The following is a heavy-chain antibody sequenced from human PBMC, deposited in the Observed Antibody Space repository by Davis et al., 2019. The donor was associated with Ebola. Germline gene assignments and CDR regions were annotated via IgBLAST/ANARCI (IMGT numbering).Heavy chain of an antibody. CDR2: ISGSGGST. CDR3: ARGGCGGSCYVGYYYGMDV. V-gene: IGHV3-23*01. CDR1: GFTFSSYA. D-gene: IGHD2-15*01. Sequence: GESLKISCAASGFTFSSYAMSWVRQAPGKGLEWVSAISGSGGSTYYADSVKGRFTISRDNAKNSLYLQMNSLRAEDTAVYYCARGGCGGSCYVGYYYGMDVWGQGTTVTVSS. J-gene: IGHJ6*02.